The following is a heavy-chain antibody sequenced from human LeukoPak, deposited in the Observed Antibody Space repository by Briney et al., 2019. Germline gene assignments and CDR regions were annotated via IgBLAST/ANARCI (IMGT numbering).Heavy chain of an antibody. CDR1: GGTFISYA. D-gene: IGHD3-22*01. Sequence: SVKVSCKASGGTFISYAISWVRQAPGQGLEWMGGIIPIFGTANYAQKFQGRVTITADESTSTAYMELSSLRSEDTAVYYCARDQGLSYDSSGYPHAFDIWGQGTMVTVSS. CDR2: IIPIFGTA. V-gene: IGHV1-69*01. J-gene: IGHJ3*02. CDR3: ARDQGLSYDSSGYPHAFDI.